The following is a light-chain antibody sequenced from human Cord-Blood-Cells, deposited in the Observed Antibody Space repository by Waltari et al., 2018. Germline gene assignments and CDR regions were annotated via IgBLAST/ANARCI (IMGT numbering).Light chain of an antibody. CDR1: QSVSSY. CDR2: DAS. Sequence: DIVLTQSPATLSLSPGARATLSCRASQSVSSYLAWYQQKPGQAPRLLIYDASNRATGIPAMFSGSGSGTDFTLTISSLEPEDFAVYYCQQSSNWPPITFGQGTRLEIK. V-gene: IGKV3-11*01. J-gene: IGKJ5*01. CDR3: QQSSNWPPIT.